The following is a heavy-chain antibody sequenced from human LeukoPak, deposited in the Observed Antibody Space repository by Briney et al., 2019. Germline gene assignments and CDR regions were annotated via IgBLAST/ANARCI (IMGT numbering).Heavy chain of an antibody. Sequence: ASVKVSCKASGYTFTSYAMNWVRQAPGQGLEWMGWINTNTGNPTYAQGFTGRFVFSLDTSVSTAYLQISSLKAEDTAVYYCARGGIAAAGIIKKYDVFDIWGQGTMVTVSS. J-gene: IGHJ3*02. CDR2: INTNTGNP. V-gene: IGHV7-4-1*02. D-gene: IGHD6-13*01. CDR3: ARGGIAAAGIIKKYDVFDI. CDR1: GYTFTSYA.